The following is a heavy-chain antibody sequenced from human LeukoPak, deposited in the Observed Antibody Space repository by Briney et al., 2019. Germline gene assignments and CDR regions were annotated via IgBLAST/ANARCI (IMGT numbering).Heavy chain of an antibody. V-gene: IGHV3-30-3*01. CDR3: ARWDSSGDAFDI. J-gene: IGHJ3*02. D-gene: IGHD3-22*01. CDR2: ISYDGSNK. Sequence: GGSLRLSCAASGFTFSSYAMHWVRQAPGKGLEWVAVISYDGSNKYYADSVKGRFTISRDNAKNSLYLQMNSLRAEDTAVYYCARWDSSGDAFDIWGQGTMVTVSS. CDR1: GFTFSSYA.